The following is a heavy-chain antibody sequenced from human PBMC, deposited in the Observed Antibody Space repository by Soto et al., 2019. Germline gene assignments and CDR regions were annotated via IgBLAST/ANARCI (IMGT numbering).Heavy chain of an antibody. V-gene: IGHV3-30*03. CDR2: ISYDGSNK. J-gene: IGHJ4*02. CDR1: GFTFSSYG. CDR3: ARDARDSEYAIFDL. Sequence: PGGSLRLSCAASGFTFSSYGMHWVRQAPGKGLEWVAVISYDGSNKYYADSVKGRFTISRDNSKNTLYLQMNSLRAEGTAVYYCARDARDSEYAIFDLWGQGTLVTVSS. D-gene: IGHD1-26*01.